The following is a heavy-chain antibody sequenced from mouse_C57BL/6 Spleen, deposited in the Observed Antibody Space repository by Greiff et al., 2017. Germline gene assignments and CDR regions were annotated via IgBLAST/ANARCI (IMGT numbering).Heavy chain of an antibody. CDR3: ARSGTAQATYYAMDY. D-gene: IGHD3-2*02. Sequence: QVQLQQPGAELVKPGASVKLSCKASGYTFTSYWMHWVKQRPGQGLEWIGMIHPNSGSTNYNEKFKSKATLTVDKSSSTAYMQLSSLTSEDSAVYDCARSGTAQATYYAMDYWGQGTSVTVSS. CDR1: GYTFTSYW. V-gene: IGHV1-64*01. CDR2: IHPNSGST. J-gene: IGHJ4*01.